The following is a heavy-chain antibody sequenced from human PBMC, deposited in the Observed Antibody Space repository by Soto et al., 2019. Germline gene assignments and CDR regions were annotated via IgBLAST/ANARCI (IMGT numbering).Heavy chain of an antibody. CDR2: IYHSRST. CDR3: ARVGVAGTRYDY. Sequence: QVQLQESGPGLVKPSGTLSLTCAVSGGAISSSNWWRWVRKPPGKGLECIGEIYHSRSTNYNPPLKSRVTISVDKSMNQFSLKLISVTAADTAVYSWARVGVAGTRYDYWGQGTLGSVSS. CDR1: GGAISSSNW. V-gene: IGHV4-4*02. J-gene: IGHJ4*02. D-gene: IGHD6-19*01.